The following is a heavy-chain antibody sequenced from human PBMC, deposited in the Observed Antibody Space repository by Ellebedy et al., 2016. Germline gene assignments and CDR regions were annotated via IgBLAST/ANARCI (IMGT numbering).Heavy chain of an antibody. Sequence: GESLKISCAVSGFTFSNYAMSWVRQAPGKGLEWVSAISDSGGSTYYADSVKGRFTISRDNSKNTLFLQMNSLRAGDTALYYCARSYDILTGYSGSAYWGQGTLVTVSS. D-gene: IGHD3-9*01. V-gene: IGHV3-23*01. CDR3: ARSYDILTGYSGSAY. J-gene: IGHJ4*02. CDR2: ISDSGGST. CDR1: GFTFSNYA.